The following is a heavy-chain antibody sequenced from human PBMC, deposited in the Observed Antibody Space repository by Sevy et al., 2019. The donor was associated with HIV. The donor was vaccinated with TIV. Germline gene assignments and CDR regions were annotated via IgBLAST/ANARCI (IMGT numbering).Heavy chain of an antibody. CDR3: AKGFCSGGSCPRDYYYYGMDV. D-gene: IGHD2-15*01. CDR1: EFTFSSYA. CDR2: ISGSGRYT. Sequence: GGSLRLSCAASEFTFSSYAMSWVRQAPGKGLEWVSSISGSGRYTYYADSVEGRFTISRDNSKNTLIVQMNSLRPEDTAVYYCAKGFCSGGSCPRDYYYYGMDVWGQGTTVTVSS. J-gene: IGHJ6*02. V-gene: IGHV3-23*01.